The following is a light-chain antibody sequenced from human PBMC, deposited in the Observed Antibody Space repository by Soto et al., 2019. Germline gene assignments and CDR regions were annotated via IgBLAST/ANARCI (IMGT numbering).Light chain of an antibody. Sequence: EIVLTQSPGTLSLSPGERATLSCRASQSISSTYPYLAWYQHKPGQAPRLLIYDASSRATAIPDRFSGSGSGTDFTLTISSLEPEDFAVYYCQHYGSSPYAFGQGTKLEIK. CDR3: QHYGSSPYA. CDR2: DAS. J-gene: IGKJ2*01. V-gene: IGKV3-20*01. CDR1: QSISSTYPY.